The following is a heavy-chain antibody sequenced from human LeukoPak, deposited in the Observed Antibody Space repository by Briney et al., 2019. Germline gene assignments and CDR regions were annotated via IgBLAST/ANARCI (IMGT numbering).Heavy chain of an antibody. Sequence: GESLKISCKGSGYIFSTYLIGWVRQEPGKGLEWMGIIYPGDSDTRYSPSFQGQVTISADKSISTAYLQWSSLKASDTAMYYCARGNSYGYRGGPAFDIWGQGTMVTVSS. CDR2: IYPGDSDT. D-gene: IGHD5-18*01. V-gene: IGHV5-51*01. CDR3: ARGNSYGYRGGPAFDI. CDR1: GYIFSTYL. J-gene: IGHJ3*02.